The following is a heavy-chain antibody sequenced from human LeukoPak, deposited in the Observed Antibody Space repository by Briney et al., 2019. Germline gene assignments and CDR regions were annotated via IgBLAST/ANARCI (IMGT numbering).Heavy chain of an antibody. Sequence: AGSLRLYCTVSGFTFSNFWMTWVRQTPGKGLEWVANIRGNGNDKNYVDSVKGRFTISRDNAKNSFYLQMNSLRADDTAVYYCARDYNYCPADSWGQGTLVTVSS. CDR1: GFTFSNFW. V-gene: IGHV3-7*03. CDR2: IRGNGNDK. D-gene: IGHD3-22*01. J-gene: IGHJ4*02. CDR3: ARDYNYCPADS.